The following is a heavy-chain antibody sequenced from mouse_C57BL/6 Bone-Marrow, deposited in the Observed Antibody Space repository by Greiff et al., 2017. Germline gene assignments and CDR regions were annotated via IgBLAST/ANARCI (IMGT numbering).Heavy chain of an antibody. Sequence: QVHVKQPGAELVKPGASVKMSCKASGYTFTSYWIPWVKQRPGQGLEWIGDIYPGSGSTNYNEKFKSKATLPVDTPSSTASMQLSSLTSADSAVYEGESGSDGDCYAMDYWGQGTSVTVSS. V-gene: IGHV1-55*01. CDR1: GYTFTSYW. CDR3: ESGSDGDCYAMDY. J-gene: IGHJ4*01. D-gene: IGHD2-13*01. CDR2: IYPGSGST.